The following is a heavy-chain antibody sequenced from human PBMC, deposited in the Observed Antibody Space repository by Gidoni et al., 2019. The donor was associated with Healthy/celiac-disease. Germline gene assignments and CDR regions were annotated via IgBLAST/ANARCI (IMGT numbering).Heavy chain of an antibody. CDR3: ARDNRDFTIFGVVTRGFDP. V-gene: IGHV4-4*02. Sequence: QVQLQESGPGLVKPSGTLSLTCAVSGGSIRSSNWWGWVSQPPGKGLEWIGEIYHSGSTNYNPSLKSRVTISVDKSKNQFSLKLSSVTAADTAVYYCARDNRDFTIFGVVTRGFDPWGQGTLVTVSS. CDR1: GGSIRSSNW. CDR2: IYHSGST. D-gene: IGHD3-3*01. J-gene: IGHJ5*02.